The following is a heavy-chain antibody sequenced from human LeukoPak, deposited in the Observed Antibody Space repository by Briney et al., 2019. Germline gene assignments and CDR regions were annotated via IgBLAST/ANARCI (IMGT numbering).Heavy chain of an antibody. CDR1: GYSISSGYD. D-gene: IGHD3-10*01. Sequence: PSETLSLTCTVSGYSISSGYDWGWMRQAPGKGLEWLGSISQSGNTYNNPSLKSRVTISVDTSKNQFSLKLSSVTAADTAVYYCARDTKGYYGSHAIDYWGQGTLVTVSS. V-gene: IGHV4-38-2*02. CDR2: ISQSGNT. J-gene: IGHJ4*02. CDR3: ARDTKGYYGSHAIDY.